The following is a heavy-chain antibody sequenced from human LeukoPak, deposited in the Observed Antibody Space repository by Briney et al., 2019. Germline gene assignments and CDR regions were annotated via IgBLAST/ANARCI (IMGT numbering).Heavy chain of an antibody. Sequence: ASVKVSCKASGYTFTAYYTHWVRQAPGQGLEWMGWIDTNSGGTKYAQKFQGRVTITRDTSIGTAYMELSSLISDDTAVYYCASEAFCAGGSCYLHRVASWGPGTLVTVSS. CDR2: IDTNSGGT. D-gene: IGHD2-15*01. CDR3: ASEAFCAGGSCYLHRVAS. CDR1: GYTFTAYY. V-gene: IGHV1-2*02. J-gene: IGHJ4*02.